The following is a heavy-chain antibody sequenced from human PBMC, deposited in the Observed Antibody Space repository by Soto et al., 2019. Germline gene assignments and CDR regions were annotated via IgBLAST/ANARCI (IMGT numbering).Heavy chain of an antibody. J-gene: IGHJ5*02. CDR1: GYTFTGYY. V-gene: IGHV1-2*04. Sequence: QVQLVQSGAEVKKPGASVKVSCKASGYTFTGYYMHWVRQAPGQGLEWMGWINPNSGGTNYAQKFQGWVTMTRDTSISTAYMELSRLRSDDPAVFYCARGGIAMVRGVTQNWFDPWGQGTLVTVSS. CDR2: INPNSGGT. D-gene: IGHD3-10*01. CDR3: ARGGIAMVRGVTQNWFDP.